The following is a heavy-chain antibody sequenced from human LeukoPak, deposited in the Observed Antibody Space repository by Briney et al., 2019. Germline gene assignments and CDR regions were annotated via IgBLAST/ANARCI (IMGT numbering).Heavy chain of an antibody. CDR2: IKQDGSEK. J-gene: IGHJ4*02. CDR3: ARVFNFWSGYYRDS. V-gene: IGHV3-7*04. D-gene: IGHD3-3*01. Sequence: GGSLRLSCAASGFTFSSYWMSCVREAPGEGLGWVSNIKQDGSEKYYVDSGKGRFTAYRDNAKNSLYLQMNSLRAEDTAVYYCARVFNFWSGYYRDSWGQGTLVTVSS. CDR1: GFTFSSYW.